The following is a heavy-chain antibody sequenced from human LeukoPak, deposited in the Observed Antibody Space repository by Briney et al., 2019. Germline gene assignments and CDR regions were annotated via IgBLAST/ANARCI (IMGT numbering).Heavy chain of an antibody. CDR1: GYSFTSYW. V-gene: IGHV5-51*01. D-gene: IGHD3-10*01. CDR2: IYPGDSDT. J-gene: IGHJ4*02. Sequence: GESLKISCKGSGYSFTSYWIGWVRRMPGKGLEWMGIIYPGDSDTRYSPSFQGQVTISADKSISTAYLQWSSLKASDTAIYYCARKYYYGSGSHPSLGYWGQGTLVTVSS. CDR3: ARKYYYGSGSHPSLGY.